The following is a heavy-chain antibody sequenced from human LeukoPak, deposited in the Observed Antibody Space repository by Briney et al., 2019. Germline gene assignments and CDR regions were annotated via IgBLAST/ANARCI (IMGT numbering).Heavy chain of an antibody. D-gene: IGHD3-22*01. CDR1: GYTLTELS. CDR3: ATWPARGYYYAGIVDY. J-gene: IGHJ4*02. V-gene: IGHV1-24*01. Sequence: ASVTVSCKVSGYTLTELSMHWVRQAPGKGLEWMGGFDPEDGETIYAQKFQGRVTMTEDTSTDTAYMELSSLRSEDTAVYYCATWPARGYYYAGIVDYWGQGTLVTVSS. CDR2: FDPEDGET.